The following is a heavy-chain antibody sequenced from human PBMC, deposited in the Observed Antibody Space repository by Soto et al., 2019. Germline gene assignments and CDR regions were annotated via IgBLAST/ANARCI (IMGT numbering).Heavy chain of an antibody. D-gene: IGHD3-3*01. CDR2: IIPIFGTA. Sequence: ASVKVSCKASGGTFSSYAISWVRQAPGQGLEWMGGIIPIFGTANYAQKFQGRVTITADESTSTAYMELSSLRSEDTAVYYCARDAFFIDPYYDFWSGYPDTLNWFDPWGQGTLVTVSS. CDR1: GGTFSSYA. J-gene: IGHJ5*02. CDR3: ARDAFFIDPYYDFWSGYPDTLNWFDP. V-gene: IGHV1-69*13.